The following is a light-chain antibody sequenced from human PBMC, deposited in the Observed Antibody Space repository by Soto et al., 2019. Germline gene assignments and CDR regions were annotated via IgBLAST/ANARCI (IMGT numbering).Light chain of an antibody. J-gene: IGLJ1*01. CDR3: GTWDSSLSAYV. CDR1: SSNIGNNY. V-gene: IGLV1-51*01. Sequence: QSVLTQPPSVFAAPGQKVTISCSGSSSNIGNNYVSWYQQLPGTAPKLLIYDNNKRPSGIPDRFSGSKSGTSATLGITGLQTGDEADYYCGTWDSSLSAYVFATGPRXT. CDR2: DNN.